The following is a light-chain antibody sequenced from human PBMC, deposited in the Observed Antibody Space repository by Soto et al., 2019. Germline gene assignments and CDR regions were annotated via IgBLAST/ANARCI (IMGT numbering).Light chain of an antibody. Sequence: AVLLTQSPSSLSASTGARAIITCRESQDIHNYLAWYQQVPGKAPKLLLYAASILQTGVPSRFSGSGSGTDFTLTIDGLQSEDFATYFCQHYYNYPWTFGQGTTVE. CDR1: QDIHNY. CDR2: AAS. V-gene: IGKV1-8*01. J-gene: IGKJ1*01. CDR3: QHYYNYPWT.